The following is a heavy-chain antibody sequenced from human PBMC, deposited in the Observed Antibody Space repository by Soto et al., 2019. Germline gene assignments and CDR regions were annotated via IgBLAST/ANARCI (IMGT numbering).Heavy chain of an antibody. Sequence: QVQLVQSGAEVKKPGASVKVSCKASGYTFTDYYMHWVRQAPGQGLEWMGWINPNSGGTNYAQKFQGWVTMTRDTSISTAYMELSRLRSDDTAVYYCARGGIVVVPAPHLFDYWGQGTLVTVSS. J-gene: IGHJ4*02. CDR2: INPNSGGT. D-gene: IGHD2-2*01. CDR3: ARGGIVVVPAPHLFDY. V-gene: IGHV1-2*04. CDR1: GYTFTDYY.